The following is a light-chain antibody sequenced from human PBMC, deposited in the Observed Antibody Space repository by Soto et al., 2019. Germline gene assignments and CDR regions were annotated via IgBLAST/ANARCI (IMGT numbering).Light chain of an antibody. CDR2: AAS. J-gene: IGKJ4*01. V-gene: IGKV1-9*01. CDR1: QGISTY. CDR3: QQLNTYPAT. Sequence: IQLTQSPSSLSASVGDRVTITCRASQGISTYLAWYQQKPGKAPNLLIYAASTLQSGVPSRFSGSGSGTDFTLTISSLQPEDFATYYCQQLNTYPATFGGGTKVDIK.